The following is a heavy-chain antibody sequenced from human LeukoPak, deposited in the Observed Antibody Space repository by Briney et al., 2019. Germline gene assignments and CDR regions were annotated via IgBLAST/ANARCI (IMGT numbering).Heavy chain of an antibody. CDR1: GFTFSNYV. D-gene: IGHD3-3*01. CDR2: MSGKGGST. V-gene: IGHV3-23*01. CDR3: AKTSDYDFWSGYVDY. Sequence: GGSLSLSCAVSGFTFSNYVMNWVRQSPGRGLEWVSSMSGKGGSTYYADSVKGRFTVFRDNSKKPVDMQMNSLRADDTAVYDCAKTSDYDFWSGYVDYWGQGTLVTVSS. J-gene: IGHJ4*02.